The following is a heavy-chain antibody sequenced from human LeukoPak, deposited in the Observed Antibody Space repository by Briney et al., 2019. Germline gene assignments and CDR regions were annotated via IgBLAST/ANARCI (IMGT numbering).Heavy chain of an antibody. CDR1: GFSFSRSW. CDR3: ASVYDFWSGYYQTAAPVDY. J-gene: IGHJ4*02. CDR2: ISYDGSNK. Sequence: PGGSLRLSCAASGFSFSRSWMSWVRQAPGKGLEWVAVISYDGSNKYYADSVKGRFTISRDNSKNTLYLQMNSLRAEDTAVYYCASVYDFWSGYYQTAAPVDYWGQGTLVTVSS. D-gene: IGHD3-3*01. V-gene: IGHV3-30-3*01.